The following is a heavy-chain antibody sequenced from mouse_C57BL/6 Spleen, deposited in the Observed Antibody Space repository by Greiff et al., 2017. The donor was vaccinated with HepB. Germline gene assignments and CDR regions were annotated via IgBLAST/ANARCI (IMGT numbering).Heavy chain of an antibody. D-gene: IGHD2-4*01. CDR2: ISYDGSN. CDR3: ARDDYDRPHYYAMDY. Sequence: EVKLMESGPGLVKPSQSLSLTCSVTGYSITSGYYWNWIRQFPGNKLEWMGYISYDGSNNYNPSLKNRISITRDTSKNQFFLKLNSVTTEDTATYYCARDDYDRPHYYAMDYWGQGTSVTVSS. CDR1: GYSITSGYY. J-gene: IGHJ4*01. V-gene: IGHV3-6*01.